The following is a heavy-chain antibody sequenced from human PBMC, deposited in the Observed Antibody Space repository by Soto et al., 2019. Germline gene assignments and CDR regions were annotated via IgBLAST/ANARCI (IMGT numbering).Heavy chain of an antibody. Sequence: EVQLVESGGGLVKPGGSLRLSCAASGFTFSSYSMNWVRQAPGKGLEWVSSISSSSSYIYYADSVKGRFTISRDNAKNSLYLQMNSPRAEDTAVYYCARDKDYDPAFPPMFDYWGQGTLVTVSS. J-gene: IGHJ4*02. CDR1: GFTFSSYS. V-gene: IGHV3-21*01. CDR2: ISSSSSYI. D-gene: IGHD4-17*01. CDR3: ARDKDYDPAFPPMFDY.